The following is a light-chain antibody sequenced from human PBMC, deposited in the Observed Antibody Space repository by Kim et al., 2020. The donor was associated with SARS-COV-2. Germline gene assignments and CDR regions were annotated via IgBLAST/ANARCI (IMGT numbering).Light chain of an antibody. CDR2: GVS. J-gene: IGKJ1*01. Sequence: SPGERATLSCRASQRVSSGYLAWYQQKPGQPPRLLIYGVSSRATGIPDRFSGSGSGTDFTLTINRLEPEDFAVYYCQQYGDSPRTFGQGTKVDIK. CDR1: QRVSSGY. CDR3: QQYGDSPRT. V-gene: IGKV3-20*01.